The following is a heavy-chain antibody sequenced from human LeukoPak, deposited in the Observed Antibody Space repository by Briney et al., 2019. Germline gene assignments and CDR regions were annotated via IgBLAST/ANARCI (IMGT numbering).Heavy chain of an antibody. CDR1: GGSFSGYY. CDR2: IYYSGST. V-gene: IGHV4-59*08. J-gene: IGHJ4*02. D-gene: IGHD3-10*01. Sequence: SETLSLTCAVYGGSFSGYYWSWIRQPPGKGLEWIGYIYYSGSTNYNPSLKSRVTISVDTSKNQFSLKLSSVTAADTAVYYCASNYYGSGSLDYRGQGNLVTVSS. CDR3: ASNYYGSGSLDY.